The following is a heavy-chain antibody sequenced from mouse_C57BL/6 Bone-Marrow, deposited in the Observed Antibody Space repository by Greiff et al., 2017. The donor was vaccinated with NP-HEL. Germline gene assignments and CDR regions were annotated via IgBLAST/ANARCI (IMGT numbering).Heavy chain of an antibody. J-gene: IGHJ2*01. CDR2: INPNNGGT. D-gene: IGHD1-1*01. CDR1: GYTFTDYY. Sequence: EVQLQQSGPELVKPGASVKISCKASGYTFTDYYMNWVKQSHGKSLEWIGDINPNNGGTSYNQKFKGKATLTVDKSSSTAYMELRSLTSEDSAVYYCARESGTVVTLDYWGKGTTLTVSS. V-gene: IGHV1-26*01. CDR3: ARESGTVVTLDY.